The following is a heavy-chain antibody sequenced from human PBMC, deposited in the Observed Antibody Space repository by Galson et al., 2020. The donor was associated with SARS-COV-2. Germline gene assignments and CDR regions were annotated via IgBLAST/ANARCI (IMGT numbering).Heavy chain of an antibody. CDR2: TNQAASRI. D-gene: IGHD3-16*01. J-gene: IGHJ4*02. CDR3: ASDMTGPDDY. V-gene: IGHV3-74*01. Sequence: GGSLRLSCAVSGFTFSNYWMHWVRQAPGKGLVWVSRTNQAASRIDYADYAEGRFFISRDNARNTLFLQMNSLRSEDTAVYFCASDMTGPDDYWGQGILVTVSS. CDR1: GFTFSNYW.